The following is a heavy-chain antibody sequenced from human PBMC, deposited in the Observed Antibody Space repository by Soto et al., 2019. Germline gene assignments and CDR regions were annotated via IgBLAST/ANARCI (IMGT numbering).Heavy chain of an antibody. CDR2: INSDGSSA. Sequence: EVQLVESGGGLVQPGGSLRLSCAASGFTFSNCWIHWVRQAPGTGLVWVSRINSDGSSASYADSVKGRFTISRDNAKNTLYLQMNSLRADDTAVYYCARSLNGPGHFDLWGRGTLVTVSS. V-gene: IGHV3-74*01. J-gene: IGHJ2*01. CDR3: ARSLNGPGHFDL. D-gene: IGHD2-8*01. CDR1: GFTFSNCW.